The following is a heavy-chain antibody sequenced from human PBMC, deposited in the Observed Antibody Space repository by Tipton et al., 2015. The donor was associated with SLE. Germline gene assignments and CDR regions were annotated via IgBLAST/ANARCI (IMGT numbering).Heavy chain of an antibody. D-gene: IGHD3-16*02. Sequence: SLRLSCAASGLSFNSYSMNWVRQAPGKGLEWVSSISRSSSYIYYADSVRGRFIISRDNAKNSLYLQMNSLRVEDTAVYYCARDLHLGELPSAPYYFDYWGQGTLVTV. CDR3: ARDLHLGELPSAPYYFDY. V-gene: IGHV3-21*03. CDR1: GLSFNSYS. J-gene: IGHJ4*02. CDR2: ISRSSSYI.